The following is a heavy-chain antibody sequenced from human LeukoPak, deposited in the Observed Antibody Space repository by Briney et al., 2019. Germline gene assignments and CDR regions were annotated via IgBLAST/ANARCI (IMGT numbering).Heavy chain of an antibody. V-gene: IGHV4-4*07. CDR1: GASISSYH. D-gene: IGHD3-9*01. CDR2: LYTNGTT. Sequence: PSETLSLTCTFSGASISSYHWAWIRQPAGKGLEWIGRLYTNGTTDYNPSLRSRVTMSVDTSKSQISLRATSVTAADTATYYCARDNERTSKGPAPRRYYNGRDVWGKGTAVTVSS. CDR3: ARDNERTSKGPAPRRYYNGRDV. J-gene: IGHJ6*04.